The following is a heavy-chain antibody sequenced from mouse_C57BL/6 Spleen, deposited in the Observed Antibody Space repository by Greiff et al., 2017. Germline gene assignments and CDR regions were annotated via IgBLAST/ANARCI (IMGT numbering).Heavy chain of an antibody. CDR1: GYTFTDYE. CDR3: TREGFFDY. V-gene: IGHV1-15*01. J-gene: IGHJ2*01. Sequence: VQLQQSGAELVRPGASVTLSCKASGYTFTDYEMHWVKQTPVHGLEWIGAIDPETGGTAYNQKFKGKAILTADKSSSTAYVELSSLTSADSADYCSTREGFFDYWGQGTTLTVSS. CDR2: IDPETGGT.